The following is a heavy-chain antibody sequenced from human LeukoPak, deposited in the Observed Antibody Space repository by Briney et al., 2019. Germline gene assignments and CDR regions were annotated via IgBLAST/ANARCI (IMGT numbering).Heavy chain of an antibody. CDR2: IRSKAYGGTT. V-gene: IGHV3-49*04. CDR1: GFTFGDYA. J-gene: IGHJ4*02. CDR3: TRDRPLGIDY. D-gene: IGHD7-27*01. Sequence: GGSLRLSCTASGFTFGDYAMSWVRQAPGKGLEWVGFIRSKAYGGTTEYAASVKGRFTISRDDSRSIAYLQMNSLKTEDTAVYYCTRDRPLGIDYWGQGTLVTASS.